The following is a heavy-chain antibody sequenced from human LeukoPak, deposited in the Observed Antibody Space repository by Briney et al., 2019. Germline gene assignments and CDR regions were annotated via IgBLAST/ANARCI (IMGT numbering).Heavy chain of an antibody. Sequence: SETLSLTCTVSGGSLSSYYWSWIRQPPGKGLEWIGEINHSGNTNYNPSLKSRVTISIDTSKNQFSLKLSSVTAADTAVYYCARVRGLRFRFWFDPWGQGTLVTVSS. CDR3: ARVRGLRFRFWFDP. V-gene: IGHV4-34*01. CDR1: GGSLSSYY. D-gene: IGHD5-12*01. J-gene: IGHJ5*02. CDR2: INHSGNT.